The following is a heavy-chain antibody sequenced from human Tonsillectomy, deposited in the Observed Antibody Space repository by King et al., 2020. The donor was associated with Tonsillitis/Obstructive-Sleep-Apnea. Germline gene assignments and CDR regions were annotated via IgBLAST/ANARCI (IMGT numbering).Heavy chain of an antibody. V-gene: IGHV3-23*04. J-gene: IGHJ6*03. CDR2: ISVSGGST. CDR3: ARAPPAILYYYMDV. CDR1: GFTFSSYA. Sequence: VQLVESGGGLVQPGGSLRLSCAASGFTFSSYAMSWVRQAPGKGLKWVSAISVSGGSTYYADSVKGRFTISRDNSKNTLYLQMNSLRAEDTAVYYCARAPPAILYYYMDVWGKGTTVTASS.